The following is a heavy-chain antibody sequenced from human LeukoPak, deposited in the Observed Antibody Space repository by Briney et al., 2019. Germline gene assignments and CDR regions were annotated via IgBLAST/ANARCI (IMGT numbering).Heavy chain of an antibody. CDR2: FFYTGST. Sequence: SETLSLTCTVSDGSISSATYYWGWIRQSPNKGLDWIGSFFYTGSTYYSPSLKSRVTISVDTSENQLSLKLRSVTAADTAVYYCARLYLPYCSSTSCYKGGPYFDYWGQGTLVTVSS. CDR3: ARLYLPYCSSTSCYKGGPYFDY. D-gene: IGHD2-2*02. V-gene: IGHV4-39*07. CDR1: DGSISSATYY. J-gene: IGHJ4*02.